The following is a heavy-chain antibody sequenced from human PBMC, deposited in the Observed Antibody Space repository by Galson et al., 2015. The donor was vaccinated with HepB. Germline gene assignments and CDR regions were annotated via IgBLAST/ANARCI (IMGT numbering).Heavy chain of an antibody. D-gene: IGHD3-10*01. V-gene: IGHV1-69*13. CDR3: ARGGRETLYYYGMDV. CDR2: IIPIFGTA. CDR1: GGTFSSYA. Sequence: SVKVSCKASGGTFSSYAISWVRQAPGQGLEWMGGIIPIFGTANYAQKFQGRVTITADESTSTAYMELSSLRSEDTAVYYCARGGRETLYYYGMDVWGQGTTVTVSS. J-gene: IGHJ6*02.